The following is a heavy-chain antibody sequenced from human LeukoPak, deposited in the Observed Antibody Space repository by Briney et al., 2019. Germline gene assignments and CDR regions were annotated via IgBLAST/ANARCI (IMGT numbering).Heavy chain of an antibody. D-gene: IGHD6-19*01. Sequence: ASVKVSCKASGYAFTGYYMHWVRQAPGQGLEWMGRIIPILGIANYAQKFQGRVTITADKSTSTAYMELSSLRSEDTAVYYCARQQVVAGFDYWGQGTLVTVSS. V-gene: IGHV1-69*02. J-gene: IGHJ4*02. CDR2: IIPILGIA. CDR1: GYAFTGYY. CDR3: ARQQVVAGFDY.